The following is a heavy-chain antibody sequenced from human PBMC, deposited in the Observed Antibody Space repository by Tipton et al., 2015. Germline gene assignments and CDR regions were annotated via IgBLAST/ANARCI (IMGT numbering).Heavy chain of an antibody. J-gene: IGHJ4*02. V-gene: IGHV1-46*01. CDR2: VNPSAGSK. D-gene: IGHD6-19*01. CDR3: ARNYNSGWYSRLDY. Sequence: QSGPEVKKPGASVKVSCKASGYTFSTYYLHWVRQAPGQGLEWMGIVNPSAGSKTYAQKFEGRVTMTRDTSTSTVYMELSSLISEDTAVYYCARNYNSGWYSRLDYWGQGTLVTVSS. CDR1: GYTFSTYY.